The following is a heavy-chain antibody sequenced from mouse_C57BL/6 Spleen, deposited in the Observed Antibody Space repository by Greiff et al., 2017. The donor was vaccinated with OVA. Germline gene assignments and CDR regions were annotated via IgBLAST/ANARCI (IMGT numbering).Heavy chain of an antibody. CDR3: ARGGIYYGNYRYFDY. J-gene: IGHJ2*01. V-gene: IGHV1-54*01. CDR1: GYAFTNYL. CDR2: INPGSGGT. Sequence: QVQLKQSGAELVRPGTSVKVSCKASGYAFTNYLIEWVKQRPGQGLEWIGVINPGSGGTNYNEKFKGKATLTADKSSSTAYMQLSSLTSEDSAVYFCARGGIYYGNYRYFDYWGQGTTLTVSS. D-gene: IGHD2-1*01.